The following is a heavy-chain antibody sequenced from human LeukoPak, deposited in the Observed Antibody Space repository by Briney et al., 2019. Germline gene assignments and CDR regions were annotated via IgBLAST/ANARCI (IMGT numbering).Heavy chain of an antibody. CDR1: GGSISSSSYY. D-gene: IGHD1-26*01. J-gene: IGHJ5*02. CDR3: ARWSGSYHRFDP. V-gene: IGHV4-39*07. Sequence: PSETLSLTCTVSGGSISSSSYYWGWIRQPPGKGLEWIGSIYYSGSTYYNPSLKSRVTISVDTSKNQFSLKLSSVTAADTAVYYCARWSGSYHRFDPWGQGTLVTVSS. CDR2: IYYSGST.